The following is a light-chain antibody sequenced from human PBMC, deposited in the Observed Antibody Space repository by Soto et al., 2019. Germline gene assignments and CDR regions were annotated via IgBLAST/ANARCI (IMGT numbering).Light chain of an antibody. Sequence: QSALTQPASVSGSPGQSITISCTGTNSDVGGYNYVFWYQQHPGKAPKLMIYDVSNRPSGISNRFSGSKSGNTASLTISGLQAEDEADYYCTSYTTSDTDVFGTGTKVTVL. CDR1: NSDVGGYNY. V-gene: IGLV2-14*01. J-gene: IGLJ1*01. CDR2: DVS. CDR3: TSYTTSDTDV.